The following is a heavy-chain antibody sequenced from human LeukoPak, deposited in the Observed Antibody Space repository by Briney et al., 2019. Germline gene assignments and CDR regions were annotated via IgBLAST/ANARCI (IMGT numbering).Heavy chain of an antibody. CDR2: ISFDGSNK. D-gene: IGHD3-9*01. J-gene: IGHJ6*02. CDR1: GFTFRSYA. V-gene: IGHV3-30*04. Sequence: PGGSLRLSCAASGFTFRSYAMHWVRQAPGKGLEWVAVISFDGSNKYYADSVKGRFTISRDNAKNSLYLQMNSLRAEDTAVYYCARRTITRSNYYGMDVWGQGTTVTVSS. CDR3: ARRTITRSNYYGMDV.